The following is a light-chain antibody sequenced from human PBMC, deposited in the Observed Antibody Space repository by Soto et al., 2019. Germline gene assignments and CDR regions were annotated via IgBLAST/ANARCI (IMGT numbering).Light chain of an antibody. Sequence: QLVLTQSPSASASLGASVKLXXXLXSXXSXXXIAWHQQQPEKGPRYLMKLNSDGSHSKGDGIPDRFSGSSSGAERYLTISSLQSEDEDDYYCQXXXXXXHYVFGTGTKLTVL. J-gene: IGLJ1*01. V-gene: IGLV4-69*01. CDR2: LNSDGSH. CDR3: QXXXXXXHYV. CDR1: SXXSXXX.